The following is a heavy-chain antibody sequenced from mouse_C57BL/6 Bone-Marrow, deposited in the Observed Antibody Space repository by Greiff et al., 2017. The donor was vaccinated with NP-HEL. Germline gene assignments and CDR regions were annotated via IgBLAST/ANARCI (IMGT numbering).Heavy chain of an antibody. D-gene: IGHD1-1*01. Sequence: QVQLQQPGAELVMPGASVKLSCKASGYTFTSYWMHWVKQRPGQGLEWIGEIDPSDSYTNYNQKFKGKSTLTVDKSSSTAYMQLISLTSEDSAVYYCARDRWITTVVALDYWGQGTTLTVSA. CDR2: IDPSDSYT. J-gene: IGHJ2*01. V-gene: IGHV1-69*01. CDR3: ARDRWITTVVALDY. CDR1: GYTFTSYW.